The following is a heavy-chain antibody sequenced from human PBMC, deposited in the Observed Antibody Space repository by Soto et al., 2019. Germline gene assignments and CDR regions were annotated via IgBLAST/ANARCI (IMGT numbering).Heavy chain of an antibody. CDR1: GGSISSGDYY. V-gene: IGHV4-30-4*01. Sequence: QVQLQESGPGLVKPSQTLSLTCTVSGGSISSGDYYWSWIRQPPGKGLEWIGYIYYSGSTYYNPSLKSGVTISVDTSKNQCYLKLSGVTAADTAVYYCAREGYYYDSSVYYLFDYWGQGTLVTVSS. CDR2: IYYSGST. D-gene: IGHD3-22*01. J-gene: IGHJ4*02. CDR3: AREGYYYDSSVYYLFDY.